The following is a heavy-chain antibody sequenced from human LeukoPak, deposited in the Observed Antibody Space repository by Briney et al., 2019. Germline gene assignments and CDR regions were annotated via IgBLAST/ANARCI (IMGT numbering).Heavy chain of an antibody. D-gene: IGHD3-9*01. CDR1: GGSFSGYY. CDR3: ARVMVTRYFDWLLGS. CDR2: INHSGST. J-gene: IGHJ5*02. Sequence: PSETLSLTCAVYGGSFSGYYWSWIRQPPGKGLEWIGEINHSGSTNYNPSLKSRVTISVDTSKNQFSPKLSSVTAADTAVYYCARVMVTRYFDWLLGSWGQGTLVTVSS. V-gene: IGHV4-34*01.